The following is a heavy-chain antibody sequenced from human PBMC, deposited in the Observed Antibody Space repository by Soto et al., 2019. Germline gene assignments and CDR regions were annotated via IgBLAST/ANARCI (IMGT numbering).Heavy chain of an antibody. D-gene: IGHD5-18*01. CDR1: GYTFTSYA. V-gene: IGHV1-3*01. Sequence: GASVKVSCKASGYTFTSYAMHWVRQAPGQRLEWMGWINAGNGNTKYSQKFQGRVTITRDTSASTAYMELSSLRSEDTAVYYCARDANTAMVWNYWGQGTLVTVSS. J-gene: IGHJ4*02. CDR3: ARDANTAMVWNY. CDR2: INAGNGNT.